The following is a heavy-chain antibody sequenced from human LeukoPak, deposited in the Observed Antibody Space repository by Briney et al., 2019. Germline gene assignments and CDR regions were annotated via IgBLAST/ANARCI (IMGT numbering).Heavy chain of an antibody. V-gene: IGHV3-21*01. J-gene: IGHJ4*02. CDR3: ARDRPSIAAEWGFIDY. Sequence: GGSLRLSCAASGFTFSSYSMNWVRQAPGKGLEWVSSISSSSSYIYYADSVKGRFTISRDNAKNSLYLQMNSLRAEDTAVYYCARDRPSIAAEWGFIDYWGQGTLVTVSS. CDR1: GFTFSSYS. D-gene: IGHD6-13*01. CDR2: ISSSSSYI.